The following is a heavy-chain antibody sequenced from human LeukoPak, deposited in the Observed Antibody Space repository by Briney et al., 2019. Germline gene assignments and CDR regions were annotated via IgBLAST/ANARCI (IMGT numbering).Heavy chain of an antibody. D-gene: IGHD3-9*01. V-gene: IGHV3-30*03. J-gene: IGHJ4*02. CDR2: ISYDGSNK. CDR3: ARDSTGYFGSEGYYFDY. Sequence: GGSLRLSCAASGFTFSDYGLHWVRQAPGKGLEWVAVISYDGSNKYYADSVKGRFTISRDNSKNTLYLQMNSLRAEDTAVYYCARDSTGYFGSEGYYFDYWGQGTLVTVSS. CDR1: GFTFSDYG.